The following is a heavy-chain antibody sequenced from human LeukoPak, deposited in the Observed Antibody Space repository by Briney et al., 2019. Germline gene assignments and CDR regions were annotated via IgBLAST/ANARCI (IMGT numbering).Heavy chain of an antibody. CDR1: GFTFSDYY. J-gene: IGHJ6*02. CDR3: ASNYGSGSYYNSYYYYYGMDV. V-gene: IGHV3-11*01. CDR2: ISSSGSTI. Sequence: GGSLRLSCAASGFTFSDYYMSWIRQAPGKGLEWVSYISSSGSTIYYADSVKGRFTISRDNAKNSLYLQMSSLRAEDTAVYYCASNYGSGSYYNSYYYYYGMDVWGQGTTVTVSS. D-gene: IGHD3-10*01.